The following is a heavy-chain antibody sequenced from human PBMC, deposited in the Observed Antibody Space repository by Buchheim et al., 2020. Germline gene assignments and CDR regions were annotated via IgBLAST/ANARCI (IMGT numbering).Heavy chain of an antibody. CDR1: GGSISSYY. CDR3: AATTDYYGSARHIYFVY. D-gene: IGHD3-10*01. V-gene: IGHV4-59*01. J-gene: IGHJ4*02. Sequence: QVQLQESGPGVVKPSETLSLTCTISGGSISSYYWSWIRQSPGKGLEWIGYVYYTGSTDYDPSLKSRLTISVDTSKNQFSLNLGSMTAADTAVYYCAATTDYYGSARHIYFVYWGQGT. CDR2: VYYTGST.